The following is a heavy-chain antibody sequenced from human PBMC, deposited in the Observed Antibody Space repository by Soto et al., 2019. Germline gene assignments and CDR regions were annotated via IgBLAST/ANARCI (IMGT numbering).Heavy chain of an antibody. CDR2: IKSKTDGGTT. D-gene: IGHD4-17*01. Sequence: EVQLVESGGGLVKPGGSLRLSCAASGFTFSNAWMSWVRQAPGKGLEWVGRIKSKTDGGTTDYAAPVKGRFTISRDDSKNTLYLQMNSLKTEDTAGYYCTSDYYGDYGGYYFDYWGQGTLVTVSS. V-gene: IGHV3-15*01. J-gene: IGHJ4*02. CDR3: TSDYYGDYGGYYFDY. CDR1: GFTFSNAW.